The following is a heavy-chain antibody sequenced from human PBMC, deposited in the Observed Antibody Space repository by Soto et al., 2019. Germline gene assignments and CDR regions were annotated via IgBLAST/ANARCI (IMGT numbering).Heavy chain of an antibody. V-gene: IGHV4-31*03. J-gene: IGHJ6*02. CDR1: GGSISSGGYY. CDR3: ERDFFYYGMDV. CDR2: IYYSGST. Sequence: SETLSLTCTVSGGSISSGGYYWSWIRQHPGKGLEWIGYIYYSGSTYYNPSLKSRVTISVDTSKNQFSLKLSSVTAADTAVYYCERDFFYYGMDVWGQGTTVTVSS.